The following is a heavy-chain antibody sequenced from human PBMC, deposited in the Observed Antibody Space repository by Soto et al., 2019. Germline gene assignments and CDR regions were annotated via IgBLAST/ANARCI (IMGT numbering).Heavy chain of an antibody. CDR3: ARASSSSSAADY. J-gene: IGHJ4*02. V-gene: IGHV4-31*03. CDR1: GESISSGGYY. Sequence: QVQLQESGPGLVKPSQTLSLTCSVSGESISSGGYYWSWIRHLPGKGLEWIGYIYDTESAYYNPSRKSRVSISMDTSEHHFAMRLTSVTAADSAVYYCARASSSSSAADYWGQGLQVTVSS. CDR2: IYDTESA. D-gene: IGHD6-6*01.